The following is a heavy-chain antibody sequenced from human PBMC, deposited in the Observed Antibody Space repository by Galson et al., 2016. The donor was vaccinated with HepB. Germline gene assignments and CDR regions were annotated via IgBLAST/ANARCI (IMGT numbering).Heavy chain of an antibody. D-gene: IGHD2-15*01. CDR2: INPTGGMA. V-gene: IGHV1-46*01. J-gene: IGHJ4*02. CDR3: ARDLGGRVTGADY. Sequence: SAKVSCKASGYTFIHFYMHWVRQAPGQGLEWMAMINPTGGMATYAQKFQGRVTVTRDTSTSTVYMELKSLKSEDTAVYYCARDLGGRVTGADYWGRGTLVTVSS. CDR1: GYTFIHFY.